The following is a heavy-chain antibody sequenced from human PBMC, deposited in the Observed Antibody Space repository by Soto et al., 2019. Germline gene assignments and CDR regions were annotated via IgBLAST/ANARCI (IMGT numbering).Heavy chain of an antibody. CDR1: GGSISSGGYY. J-gene: IGHJ3*02. CDR3: ARWRTVYASYDAFDI. Sequence: PSETLSLTCTVSGGSISSGGYYWSWIRQPPGKGLEWIGYIYYSGSTYYNPSLKSRVTISVDTSKNQFSLKLSSVTAADTAVYYCARWRTVYASYDAFDIWGQGTMVTVSS. CDR2: IYYSGST. D-gene: IGHD2-8*01. V-gene: IGHV4-30-4*01.